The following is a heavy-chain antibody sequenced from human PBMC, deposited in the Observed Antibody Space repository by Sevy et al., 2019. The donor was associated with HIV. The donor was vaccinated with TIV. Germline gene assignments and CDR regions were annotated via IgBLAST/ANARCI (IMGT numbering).Heavy chain of an antibody. D-gene: IGHD6-13*01. CDR2: ISGMTIDT. V-gene: IGHV3-23*01. Sequence: GGSLRLSCAASGFTFGNYAMNWVRQAPGKGLGWVSSISGMTIDTSYADSVKGWFTISRDTSQNMLYLEMNSLKDEDTAVYYCAKDRTYSLSWYYLDHWGQGTLVTVSS. CDR3: AKDRTYSLSWYYLDH. CDR1: GFTFGNYA. J-gene: IGHJ4*02.